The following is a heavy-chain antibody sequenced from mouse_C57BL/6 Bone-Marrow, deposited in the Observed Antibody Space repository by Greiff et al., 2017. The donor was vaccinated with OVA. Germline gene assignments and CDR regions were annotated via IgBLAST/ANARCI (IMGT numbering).Heavy chain of an antibody. CDR3: ARVHYYGSSYVDAMDY. V-gene: IGHV1-55*01. J-gene: IGHJ4*01. Sequence: VQLQQPGAELVKPGASVKMSCKASGYTFPSYWITWVKQRPGQGLEWIGDMYPGSGSTNYNEKFKSKATLTVDTSSSTAYMQLSSLTSEDSAVDYCARVHYYGSSYVDAMDYWGPGTSVTVSS. D-gene: IGHD1-1*01. CDR2: MYPGSGST. CDR1: GYTFPSYW.